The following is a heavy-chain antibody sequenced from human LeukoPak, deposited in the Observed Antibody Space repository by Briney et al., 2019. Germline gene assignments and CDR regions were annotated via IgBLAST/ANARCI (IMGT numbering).Heavy chain of an antibody. Sequence: PSETLSLTCTVSGGSISGNYWSWTRQPVGKGLEWIGRIDPSGSTEYSPSLKSLVTMSIDTSKNQFSLRLSSVTAADTAVYYCARDRRLAVVVTANYVYYYMDVWGKGTTVTISS. V-gene: IGHV4-4*07. CDR3: ARDRRLAVVVTANYVYYYMDV. J-gene: IGHJ6*03. CDR2: IDPSGST. D-gene: IGHD2-15*01. CDR1: GGSISGNY.